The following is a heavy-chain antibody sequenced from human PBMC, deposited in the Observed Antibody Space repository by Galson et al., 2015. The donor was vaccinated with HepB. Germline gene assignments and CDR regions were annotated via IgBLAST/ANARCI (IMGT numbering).Heavy chain of an antibody. Sequence: SLRLSCAASGFTFDDYAMHRVRQVPGKGLEWVSGVSWNSDTIDYADSMRGRFTISRDNAKNSLYLEMNSLRVEDTALYFCAKDKAGGSGWFEGFENWGQGTLVTVSS. CDR2: VSWNSDTI. J-gene: IGHJ4*02. V-gene: IGHV3-9*01. CDR1: GFTFDDYA. CDR3: AKDKAGGSGWFEGFEN. D-gene: IGHD6-19*01.